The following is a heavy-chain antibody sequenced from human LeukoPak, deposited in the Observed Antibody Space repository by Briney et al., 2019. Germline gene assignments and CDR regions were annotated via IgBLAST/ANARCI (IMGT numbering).Heavy chain of an antibody. D-gene: IGHD5-18*01. CDR2: INPNSGGT. V-gene: IGHV1-2*02. CDR3: ARLTVPGYSYGYKFFDY. CDR1: GYTFTGYY. Sequence: ASVTVSCKASGYTFTGYYMHWVRQAPGQGLEWMGWINPNSGGTNYAQKFQGRVTMTRDTSISTAYMELSRLRSDDTAVYYCARLTVPGYSYGYKFFDYWGQGTLVTVSS. J-gene: IGHJ4*02.